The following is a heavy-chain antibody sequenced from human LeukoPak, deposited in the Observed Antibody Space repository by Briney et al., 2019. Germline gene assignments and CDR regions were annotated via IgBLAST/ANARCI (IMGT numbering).Heavy chain of an antibody. V-gene: IGHV4-39*07. J-gene: IGHJ5*02. CDR1: GGSISTSSYY. D-gene: IGHD2-15*01. CDR2: IFYSGST. Sequence: SETLSLTCTVSGGSISTSSYYWGWVRQPPGKGLEWIGNIFYSGSTYYSPSLKSRVTISLDTSRNQFSLKLSSVTAADTAVYYCARSTYCSGGSCSHNWFDPWGQGTLVTVSS. CDR3: ARSTYCSGGSCSHNWFDP.